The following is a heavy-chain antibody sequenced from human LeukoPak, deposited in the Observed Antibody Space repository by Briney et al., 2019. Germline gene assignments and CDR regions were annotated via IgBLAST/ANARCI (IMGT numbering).Heavy chain of an antibody. D-gene: IGHD6-13*01. CDR1: GGSISSYY. CDR3: ARFLSAVDGQQPLLYDPYYYYGMDV. CDR2: IYYSGST. V-gene: IGHV4-59*01. J-gene: IGHJ6*02. Sequence: SETLSLTCTVAGGSISSYYWSWIRQPPGKGLEWIGYIYYSGSTNYNPSLKSRVTISVDTSKNQFSLKLSSVTAADTAVYYCARFLSAVDGQQPLLYDPYYYYGMDVWGQGTTVTVSS.